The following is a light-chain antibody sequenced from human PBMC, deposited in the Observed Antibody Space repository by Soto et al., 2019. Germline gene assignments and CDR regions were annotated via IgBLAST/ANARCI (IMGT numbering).Light chain of an antibody. J-gene: IGKJ1*01. CDR2: GAS. CDR1: QSVSNNY. Sequence: EIVLTQSPGTLSLSPGERATLSCRASQSVSNNYLAWYQQKPGQAPRLLIYGASNRATGIPDRFSGSGSGTDFTLTISRLEPEDFAVYYCQHYGISPPWTFGQGTKVDIK. CDR3: QHYGISPPWT. V-gene: IGKV3-20*01.